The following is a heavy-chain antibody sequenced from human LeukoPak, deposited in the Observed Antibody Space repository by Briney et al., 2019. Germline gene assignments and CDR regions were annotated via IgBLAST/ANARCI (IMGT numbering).Heavy chain of an antibody. CDR3: AAGSGWSSEN. J-gene: IGHJ4*02. Sequence: GGSLRLSCAASGLTSGSYWMSWVRHTPGKGLEWVANIKHDGSERNYMGSVKGRFTISRDNGKNSLHLQMNNLRAEDTAVYYCAAGSGWSSENWGQGTLVTVSS. D-gene: IGHD6-19*01. CDR1: GLTSGSYW. V-gene: IGHV3-7*03. CDR2: IKHDGSER.